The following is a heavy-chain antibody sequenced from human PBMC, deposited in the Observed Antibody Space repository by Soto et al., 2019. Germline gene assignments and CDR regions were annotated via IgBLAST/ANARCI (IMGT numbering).Heavy chain of an antibody. V-gene: IGHV1-3*01. Sequence: ASVKVYCKASGYTFTSYAMHWVRQAPGQRLEWMGWINAGNGNTKYSQKFQGRVTITRDTSASTAYMELSSLRSEDTAVYYCARGDIVVVVAAHGGAFDIWGQGTMVTVSS. CDR3: ARGDIVVVVAAHGGAFDI. CDR1: GYTFTSYA. D-gene: IGHD2-15*01. J-gene: IGHJ3*02. CDR2: INAGNGNT.